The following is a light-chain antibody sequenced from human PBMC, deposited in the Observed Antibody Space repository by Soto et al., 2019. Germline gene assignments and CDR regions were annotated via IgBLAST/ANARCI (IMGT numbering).Light chain of an antibody. J-gene: IGLJ3*02. CDR1: SSDIGGNNY. CDR3: SSYGGSGV. Sequence: QSALTQPPSASGSPGQSVTISCTGTSSDIGGNNYVSWYQQYPGKAPKVMIYEVNKRPSGVPDRFSGSKSGNTASLTVSGLQDEDEADYYCSSYGGSGVFGGGTQLTVL. V-gene: IGLV2-8*01. CDR2: EVN.